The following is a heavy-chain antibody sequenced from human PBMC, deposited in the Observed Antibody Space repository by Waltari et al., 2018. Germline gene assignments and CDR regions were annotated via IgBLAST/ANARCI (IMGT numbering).Heavy chain of an antibody. J-gene: IGHJ4*02. CDR2: IYDSGSA. V-gene: IGHV4-61*03. CDR3: ARWAGYCSRASCHLYFDY. Sequence: QLQLQESDPGLVKPSDTLSLTCIVSGDSVPTGHHYWRWIRPPPGKGLEWIGYIYDSGSADYTPSLKSRLTMSVDTYKNHFSLRLRSVTAADTAVYYCARWAGYCSRASCHLYFDYWGQGTLVTVSA. D-gene: IGHD2-2*01. CDR1: GDSVPTGHHY.